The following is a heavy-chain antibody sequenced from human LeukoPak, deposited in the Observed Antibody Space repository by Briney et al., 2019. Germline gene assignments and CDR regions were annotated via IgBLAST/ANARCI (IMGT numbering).Heavy chain of an antibody. D-gene: IGHD4-11*01. CDR2: ISAYNGNT. CDR1: GYTFTSYG. V-gene: IGHV1-18*01. Sequence: ASVKVSCKASGYTFTSYGITWVRQAPGQGLEWMGWISAYNGNTNYAQKLQGRVTMTTDTSTNTAYMELRSLRSDDTAVYYCARGLQENLAWLQAFTAFDIWGQGTMVTVSS. J-gene: IGHJ3*02. CDR3: ARGLQENLAWLQAFTAFDI.